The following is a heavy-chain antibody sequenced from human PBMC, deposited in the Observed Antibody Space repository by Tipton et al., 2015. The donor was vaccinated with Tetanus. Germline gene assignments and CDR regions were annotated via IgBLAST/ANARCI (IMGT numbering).Heavy chain of an antibody. V-gene: IGHV3-66*01. CDR2: IFSGGST. J-gene: IGHJ3*02. CDR3: AGKGVGMAARHDPFNI. D-gene: IGHD2-21*01. CDR1: GFTVSSNY. Sequence: GSLRLSCAASGFTVSSNYLSWVRQALGKGLEWGSVIFSGGSTYYANSVKGRFTISRDNSKNMLYIQMNSLRAEDTAVYYGAGKGVGMAARHDPFNIWGQGTMVTVTS.